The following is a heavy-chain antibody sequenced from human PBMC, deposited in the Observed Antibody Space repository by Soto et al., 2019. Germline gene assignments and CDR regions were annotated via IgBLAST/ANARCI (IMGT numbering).Heavy chain of an antibody. V-gene: IGHV3-33*03. J-gene: IGHJ4*02. CDR2: IRYDGTTE. CDR3: AIDGALEFCRSPNCVFFAL. Sequence: QVRLVESGGGVVQPGASLRLSCAASGFTFPTYGMHWVRQTPGKGLEWVAVIRYDGTTENYADSVKGRFTVSRDNSMDTLYLQMNPLRAEDTAVYYCAIDGALEFCRSPNCVFFALWCQGNVVTVS. CDR1: GFTFPTYG. D-gene: IGHD2-2*01.